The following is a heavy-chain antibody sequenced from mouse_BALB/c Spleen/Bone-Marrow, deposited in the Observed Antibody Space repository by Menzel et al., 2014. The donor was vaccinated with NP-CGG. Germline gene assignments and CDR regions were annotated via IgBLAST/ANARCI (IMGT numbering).Heavy chain of an antibody. D-gene: IGHD2-4*01. CDR2: ISGGGSYT. CDR1: GFTFNSYG. V-gene: IGHV5-9-2*01. Sequence: DVHLVESGGGLVKPGGSLKLSCAASGFTFNSYGMPWVRQTPEKRLEWVATISGGGSYTFYPDSVKGRFIISRDNGKNDLYMKLSSLKSEDTALYYCARHAYYDQTEVAFVYWGQGTLVTVSA. CDR3: ARHAYYDQTEVAFVY. J-gene: IGHJ3*01.